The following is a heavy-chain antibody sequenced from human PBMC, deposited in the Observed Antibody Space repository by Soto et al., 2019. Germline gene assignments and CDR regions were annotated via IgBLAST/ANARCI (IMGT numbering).Heavy chain of an antibody. D-gene: IGHD3-3*01. CDR3: AKGITGGGLLRFSMGDAFDI. V-gene: IGHV3-23*01. CDR2: ISGSGGST. J-gene: IGHJ3*02. Sequence: GGSLRLSCAASGFTFSSYAMSWVRQAPGKGLEWVSAISGSGGSTYYADSVKGRFTISRDNSKNTLYLQMNSLRAEDTAVYYCAKGITGGGLLRFSMGDAFDIWGQGTMVTVSS. CDR1: GFTFSSYA.